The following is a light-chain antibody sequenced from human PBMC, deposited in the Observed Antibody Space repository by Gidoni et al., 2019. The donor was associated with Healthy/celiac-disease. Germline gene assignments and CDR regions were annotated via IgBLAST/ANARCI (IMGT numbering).Light chain of an antibody. J-gene: IGLJ2*01. CDR2: GNS. Sequence: VLPPPPSASGATGQSVTISCTGSCSNLGAGYGVHWYQQLPRTAPKLLIYGNSHRPSGVPDRFSGSKSGTSASLAITGLQAEDEPDYYCQSYDSSLSVVVFGGGTKLTVL. V-gene: IGLV1-40*01. CDR3: QSYDSSLSVVV. CDR1: CSNLGAGYG.